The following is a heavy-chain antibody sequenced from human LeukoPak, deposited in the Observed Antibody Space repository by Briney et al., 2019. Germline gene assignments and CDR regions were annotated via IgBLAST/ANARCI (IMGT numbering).Heavy chain of an antibody. D-gene: IGHD2-15*01. V-gene: IGHV3-9*01. Sequence: PGGSLRLSCAASGFTFDDYAMHWVRQAPGKGLEWVSGISWNSGSIGYADSVKGRFTISRDNAKNSLYLQMNSLSAEDTAVYYCARGEDIGEAFDIWGQGTMVTVSS. CDR3: ARGEDIGEAFDI. CDR2: ISWNSGSI. CDR1: GFTFDDYA. J-gene: IGHJ3*02.